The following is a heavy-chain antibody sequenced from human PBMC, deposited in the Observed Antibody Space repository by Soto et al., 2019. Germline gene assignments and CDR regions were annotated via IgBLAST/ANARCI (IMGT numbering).Heavy chain of an antibody. J-gene: IGHJ4*02. CDR2: IYHSGST. V-gene: IGHV4-38-2*02. CDR3: ARDRVVYSGSEWYY. Sequence: SETLSLTCAVSGYSISSGYYWGWIRQPPGKGLEWIGSIYHSGSTYYTPSLKSRVTISVDTSKNQFSLKRGSVPAADTAVYYCARDRVVYSGSEWYYWGQGTLVTVSS. CDR1: GYSISSGYY. D-gene: IGHD5-12*01.